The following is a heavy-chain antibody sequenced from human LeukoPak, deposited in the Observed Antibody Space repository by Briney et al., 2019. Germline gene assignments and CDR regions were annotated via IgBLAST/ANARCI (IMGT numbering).Heavy chain of an antibody. J-gene: IGHJ4*02. D-gene: IGHD5-12*01. CDR3: ARGVAGYGPYDY. V-gene: IGHV4-39*07. Sequence: PSETPSLTCTVSGGSISSSSYYWGWIRQPPGKGLEWIGSIYYSGSTNYNPSLKSRVTISVDTSKNQFSLRLDSVTAADTAVYYCARGVAGYGPYDYWGQGTLVTVSS. CDR2: IYYSGST. CDR1: GGSISSSSYY.